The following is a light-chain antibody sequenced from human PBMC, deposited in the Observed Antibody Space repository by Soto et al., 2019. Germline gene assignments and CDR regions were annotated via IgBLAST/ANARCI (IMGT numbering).Light chain of an antibody. CDR1: QSVSSN. J-gene: IGKJ1*01. V-gene: IGKV3-15*01. CDR3: HQYNNWPPRT. CDR2: GAS. Sequence: EIVMTQSPATLSVSPGERATLSCRAGQSVSSNLAWYQQKPGQAPRLLIYGASTRATGIPARFSGSGSGTEFTLTISSMQSEDFAVYYCHQYNNWPPRTFGSGAQVEIK.